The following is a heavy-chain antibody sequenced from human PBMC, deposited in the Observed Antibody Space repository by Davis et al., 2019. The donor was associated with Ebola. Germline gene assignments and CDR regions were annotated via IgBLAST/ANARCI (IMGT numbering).Heavy chain of an antibody. CDR3: ARSRDLYGMDV. Sequence: SETLSLTCTVSGGSISSGDYYWSWIRQPPGKGLEWIGYIYYSGSTYYNPSLKSRVTISVDTSKNRFSLKLSSVTAADTAVYYCARSRDLYGMDVWGQGTTVTVSS. CDR2: IYYSGST. J-gene: IGHJ6*02. CDR1: GGSISSGDYY. V-gene: IGHV4-30-4*01.